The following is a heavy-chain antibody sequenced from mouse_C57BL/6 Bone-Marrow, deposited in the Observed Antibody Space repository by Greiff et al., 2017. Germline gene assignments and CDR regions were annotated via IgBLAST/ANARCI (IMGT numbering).Heavy chain of an antibody. CDR1: GYTFTTYW. V-gene: IGHV1-7*01. Sequence: QVQLKQSGAELAKPGASVKLSCKASGYTFTTYWMHWVKQRPGQGLEWIGYINPSSGYTKYNQKFKDKATLTADKSPSTAYMQLSSLTYEDSAVYYCARLLRDYWGQGTTLTVSS. J-gene: IGHJ2*01. CDR2: INPSSGYT. D-gene: IGHD1-1*01. CDR3: ARLLRDY.